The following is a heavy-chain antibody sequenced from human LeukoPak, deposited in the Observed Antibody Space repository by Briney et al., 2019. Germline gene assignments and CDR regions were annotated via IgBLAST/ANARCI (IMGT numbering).Heavy chain of an antibody. V-gene: IGHV3-53*01. CDR3: ASWPGGWYGEDS. Sequence: PGGSLRLSCEASGFTVSSNYMSWVRQAPGKGLEWVSVIYGGGSTYYADSVKGRFTISRDTSKNTLYPQMNSLRAEDTAMYYCASWPGGWYGEDSWGQGTLVTVSS. J-gene: IGHJ4*02. CDR1: GFTVSSNY. CDR2: IYGGGST. D-gene: IGHD6-19*01.